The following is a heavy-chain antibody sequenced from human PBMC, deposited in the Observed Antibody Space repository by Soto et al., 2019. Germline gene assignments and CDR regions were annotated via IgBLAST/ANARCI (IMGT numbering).Heavy chain of an antibody. D-gene: IGHD1-1*01. CDR2: ISPYNGTT. CDR3: ARDGERDTGLNFYYYLHGMDS. J-gene: IGHJ6*02. V-gene: IGHV1-18*04. CDR1: GYTFTTYG. Sequence: ASVKVSCKASGYTFTTYGISWVRQAPGQGLEWMGWISPYNGTTKYAEKFQGEMTMTTDTATSTAYMDLRSLRSDDTAVYYCARDGERDTGLNFYYYLHGMDSWGQGTRVTVSS.